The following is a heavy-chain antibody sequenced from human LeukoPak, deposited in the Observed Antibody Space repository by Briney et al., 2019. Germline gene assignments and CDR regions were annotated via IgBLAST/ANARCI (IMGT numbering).Heavy chain of an antibody. CDR3: ATGGGWLTDS. CDR1: GGSISGHY. Sequence: PSETLSLTCSVSGGSISGHYCTWIRQPPGKELEWIGHMHYGGSTNYNPSLKGRVSISIDTSESQFPLKLNSVTAADTAVYYCATGGGWLTDSWGQGTLVTVSS. CDR2: MHYGGST. D-gene: IGHD6-19*01. V-gene: IGHV4-59*11. J-gene: IGHJ4*02.